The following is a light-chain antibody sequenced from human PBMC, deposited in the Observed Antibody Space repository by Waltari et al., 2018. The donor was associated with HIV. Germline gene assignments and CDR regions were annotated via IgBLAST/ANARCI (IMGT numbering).Light chain of an antibody. J-gene: IGKJ4*01. V-gene: IGKV1-9*01. CDR3: QHRDSYPS. CDR2: ASS. Sequence: DIQLTQSPSFLSASVGDNVTITCRANRDIKSYLAWYQQRPGKAPNLLIYASSTLQSEVPSRFSGSGSGTEFTLTISSLQPEDFATYLCQHRDSYPSFGAGTTVPIK. CDR1: RDIKSY.